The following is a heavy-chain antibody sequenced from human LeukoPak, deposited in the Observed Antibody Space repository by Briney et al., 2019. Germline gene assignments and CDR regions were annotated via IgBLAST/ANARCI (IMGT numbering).Heavy chain of an antibody. CDR2: IIPIFGTA. CDR1: GGTFSSYA. V-gene: IGHV1-69*06. CDR3: ARDRNKRYSYGPYNWFDP. J-gene: IGHJ5*02. Sequence: GASVKVSCKASGGTFSSYAISWVRQAPGQGLEWMGGIIPIFGTANYAQKFQGRVTITADKSTSTAYMELSSLRSEDTAVYYCARDRNKRYSYGPYNWFDPWGQGTLVTVSS. D-gene: IGHD5-18*01.